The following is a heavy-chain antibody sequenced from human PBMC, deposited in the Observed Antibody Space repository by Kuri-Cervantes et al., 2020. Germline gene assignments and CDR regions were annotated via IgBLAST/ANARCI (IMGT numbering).Heavy chain of an antibody. CDR1: GDSISSYY. CDR3: ARGQRVRLERLKGPAFDI. Sequence: SETLSLTCTVSGDSISSYYWSWSRQPPGKGLEWIGYIYYSGSTHYNPSLKSRVTISVDTSKNQFSLKLSSVTAADTAVYYCARGQRVRLERLKGPAFDIWGQGTKVTVSS. J-gene: IGHJ3*02. D-gene: IGHD1-1*01. V-gene: IGHV4-59*12. CDR2: IYYSGST.